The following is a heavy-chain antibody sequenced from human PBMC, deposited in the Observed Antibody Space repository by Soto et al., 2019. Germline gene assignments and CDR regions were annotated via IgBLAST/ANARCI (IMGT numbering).Heavy chain of an antibody. CDR1: GGSISSGDYY. D-gene: IGHD6-13*01. Sequence: QVQLQESGPGLVKPSQTLSLTCTVSGGSISSGDYYWSWIRQPPGKGLEWIGYIYFTGSTYYNPSLKSRVTISVDTSKNQFSLRLSSVTAADTAAYYCARGEPYDYSASWYVYWGQGTLVTVSS. CDR3: ARGEPYDYSASWYVY. J-gene: IGHJ4*02. CDR2: IYFTGST. V-gene: IGHV4-30-4*01.